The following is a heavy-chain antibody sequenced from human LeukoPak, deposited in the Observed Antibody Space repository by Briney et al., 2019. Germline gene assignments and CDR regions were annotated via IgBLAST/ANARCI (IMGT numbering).Heavy chain of an antibody. Sequence: SETLSLTCTVSGGSISSSSYYWGWVRQPPGKGLEWIGSIYYSGSTNYNPSLKSRVTISVDTSKNQFSLKLSSVTAADTAVYYCAREDGYGMDVWGQGTTVTVSS. CDR2: IYYSGST. CDR3: AREDGYGMDV. V-gene: IGHV4-39*07. D-gene: IGHD2-8*01. CDR1: GGSISSSSYY. J-gene: IGHJ6*02.